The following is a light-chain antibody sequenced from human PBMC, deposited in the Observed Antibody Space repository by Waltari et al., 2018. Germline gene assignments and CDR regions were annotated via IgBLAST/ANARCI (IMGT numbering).Light chain of an antibody. J-gene: IGKJ1*01. Sequence: DIVMTQSPLSLSVTPGEPASISCRSSQRLLSSDGNNCVDWYLQKPGQSPQLLIYLGSNRASGVPDRFSGSASGTDFTLKISRVESEDVGVYYCVQLLQVPWTFGQGTKVEIK. CDR2: LGS. V-gene: IGKV2-28*01. CDR1: QRLLSSDGNNC. CDR3: VQLLQVPWT.